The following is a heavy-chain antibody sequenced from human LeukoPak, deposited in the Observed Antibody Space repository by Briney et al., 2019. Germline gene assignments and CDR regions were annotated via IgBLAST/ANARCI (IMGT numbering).Heavy chain of an antibody. J-gene: IGHJ6*02. CDR2: TTGSGTGT. Sequence: GGSLRLSCAASGFTFSNYAMTWVRQAPGKGLEWVSATTGSGTGTYYADSVKGRFTISRDNSKNTLYLQMNSLRAEDTAVYYCAKDHSSAWNFYYHGMNVWGQGTTVTVSS. CDR3: AKDHSSAWNFYYHGMNV. V-gene: IGHV3-23*01. CDR1: GFTFSNYA. D-gene: IGHD6-19*01.